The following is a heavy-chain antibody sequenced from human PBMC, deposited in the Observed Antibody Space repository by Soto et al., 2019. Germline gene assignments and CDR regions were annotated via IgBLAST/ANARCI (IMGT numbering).Heavy chain of an antibody. D-gene: IGHD2-8*02. V-gene: IGHV1-18*01. Sequence: QVQLGQSGAEVKKPGASVKVSCKASHYPFTSYGITWVRQAPGQVLEWMGWISAYNGNTNYAQKFQGRAAMTTESPTSTAYIRLRSLTSGDTAVYCCARCRFHAGGAYGAFDTCGQGSMVTVSS. J-gene: IGHJ3*02. CDR3: ARCRFHAGGAYGAFDT. CDR1: HYPFTSYG. CDR2: ISAYNGNT.